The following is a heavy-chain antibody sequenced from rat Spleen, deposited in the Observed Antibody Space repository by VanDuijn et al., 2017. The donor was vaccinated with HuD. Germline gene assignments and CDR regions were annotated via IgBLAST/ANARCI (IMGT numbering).Heavy chain of an antibody. CDR1: GFSPTNYN. J-gene: IGHJ4*01. D-gene: IGHD5-1*01. Sequence: VQLKESGPGLVQPSQTLSLPCTVSGFSPTNYNVHWVRQPPGKGLEWMGVMWRSGSTEYNSGLKSRLSISWDTSKSQVFLKMNSLQTEDTAIYYCTRAPGKGYVMDAWGQGTAVTVSS. CDR3: TRAPGKGYVMDA. V-gene: IGHV2S63*01. CDR2: MWRSGST.